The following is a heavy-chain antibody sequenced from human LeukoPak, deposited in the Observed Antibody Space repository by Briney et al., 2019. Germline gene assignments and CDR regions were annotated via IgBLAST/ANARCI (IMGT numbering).Heavy chain of an antibody. D-gene: IGHD5-18*01. CDR2: INPNSGGT. CDR3: ASTRGIQLWPNWYYYGMDV. V-gene: IGHV1-2*02. J-gene: IGHJ6*02. Sequence: ASVKVSCKASGYTFTGYYMHWVRQAPGQRLEWMGWINPNSGGTNYAQKFQGRVTMTRDTSISTAYMELSRLRSDDTAVYYCASTRGIQLWPNWYYYGMDVWGQGTTVTVSS. CDR1: GYTFTGYY.